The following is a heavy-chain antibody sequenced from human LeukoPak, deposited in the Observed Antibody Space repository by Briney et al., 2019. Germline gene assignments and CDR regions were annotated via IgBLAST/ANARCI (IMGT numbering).Heavy chain of an antibody. J-gene: IGHJ6*03. D-gene: IGHD6-19*01. CDR3: ARVAVAATNNYYYYYYMDV. V-gene: IGHV1-8*03. CDR1: GYTFTSYD. Sequence: ASVKVSCKASGYTFTSYDINWVRQATGQGLEWMGWMNPNSGNTGYAQKFQGRVTITRNTSISTAYMELSSLRSEDTAVYYCARVAVAATNNYYYYYYMDVWGKGTTVTVSS. CDR2: MNPNSGNT.